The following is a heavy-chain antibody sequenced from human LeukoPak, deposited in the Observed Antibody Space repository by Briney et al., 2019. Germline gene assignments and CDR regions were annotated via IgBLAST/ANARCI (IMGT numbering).Heavy chain of an antibody. D-gene: IGHD3-16*01. Sequence: GGSLRLSCAASGFTFSSYWMHWVRQAPGKGLVWVSRINTGGSSTSYADSVKGRFTISRDNAKNTLYLQMNSLRAEDTAVYYCARVRYGPGKAFDIWGQGTMVTVSS. J-gene: IGHJ3*02. CDR2: INTGGSST. CDR1: GFTFSSYW. V-gene: IGHV3-74*01. CDR3: ARVRYGPGKAFDI.